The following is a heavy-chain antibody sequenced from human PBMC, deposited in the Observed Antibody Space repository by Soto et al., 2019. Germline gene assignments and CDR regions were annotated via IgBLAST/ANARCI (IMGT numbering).Heavy chain of an antibody. CDR1: GYTFTSYG. D-gene: IGHD6-13*01. Sequence: ASVKVSCKASGYTFTSYGISWVRQAPGQGLEWMGWISAYNGNTNYAQKLQGRVTMTTDTSTSTAYMELRSLRSDDTAVYYCAKRGSSSSWPAGYGMDVWGQGTTVTVSS. CDR3: AKRGSSSSWPAGYGMDV. J-gene: IGHJ6*02. V-gene: IGHV1-18*01. CDR2: ISAYNGNT.